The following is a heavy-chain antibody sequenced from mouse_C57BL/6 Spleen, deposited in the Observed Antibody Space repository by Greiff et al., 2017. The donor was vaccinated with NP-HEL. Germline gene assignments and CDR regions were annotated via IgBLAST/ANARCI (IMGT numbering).Heavy chain of an antibody. D-gene: IGHD1-1*01. CDR2: IDPSDSGT. J-gene: IGHJ2*01. Sequence: VQLQQPGAELVRPGSSVKLSCKASGYTFTSYWMHWVKQRPIQGLEWIGKIDPSDSGTHYNQKFKDKATLTVDKSSSTAYMQLSSLTSEDSAVYYCAREGGDYGSSYYFDYWGQGTTLTVSS. CDR1: GYTFTSYW. V-gene: IGHV1-52*01. CDR3: AREGGDYGSSYYFDY.